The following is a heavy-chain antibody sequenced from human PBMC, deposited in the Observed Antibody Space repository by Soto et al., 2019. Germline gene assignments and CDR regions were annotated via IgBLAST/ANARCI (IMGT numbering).Heavy chain of an antibody. J-gene: IGHJ6*02. Sequence: PSETLSLTCTVSGGSISSYYWSWIRQPPGKGLEWIGYIYYSGSTKYNPSLKSRVTISVDTSKNQFSLKLSSVTAADTAVYYCARDKVNIGVDGIHYFYGMDVWGQGTTVTVSS. V-gene: IGHV4-59*01. CDR1: GGSISSYY. D-gene: IGHD6-19*01. CDR3: ARDKVNIGVDGIHYFYGMDV. CDR2: IYYSGST.